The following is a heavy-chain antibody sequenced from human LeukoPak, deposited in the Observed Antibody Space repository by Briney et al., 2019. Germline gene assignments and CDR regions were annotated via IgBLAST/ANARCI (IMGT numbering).Heavy chain of an antibody. V-gene: IGHV1-18*01. J-gene: IGHJ4*02. Sequence: ASVKVSCKASGYTFTSYGISWVRQAPGQGLEWMGWISAYNGNTNYAQKLQGRVTMTTDTSTSTAYMELRSLRSDDTAVYYCARDYYDSSGYYYFDYWGQGTLVTVSS. D-gene: IGHD3-22*01. CDR2: ISAYNGNT. CDR3: ARDYYDSSGYYYFDY. CDR1: GYTFTSYG.